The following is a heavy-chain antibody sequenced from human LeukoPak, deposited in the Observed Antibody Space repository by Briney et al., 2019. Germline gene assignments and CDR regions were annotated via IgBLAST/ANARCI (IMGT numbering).Heavy chain of an antibody. Sequence: ASVKVSCKASGYTFSNYDFNWMRQATGQGLEWMGWMNPNSGSTGYSQKFQGRVTMTRNTSISTAYMELSSLRSEDTAVYYCARGPGYSSSWPSFYYYYGMDVWGQGTTVTVSS. CDR3: ARGPGYSSSWPSFYYYYGMDV. CDR1: GYTFSNYD. CDR2: MNPNSGST. D-gene: IGHD6-13*01. V-gene: IGHV1-8*01. J-gene: IGHJ6*02.